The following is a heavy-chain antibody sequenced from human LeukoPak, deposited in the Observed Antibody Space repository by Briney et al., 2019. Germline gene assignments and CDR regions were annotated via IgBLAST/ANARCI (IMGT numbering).Heavy chain of an antibody. CDR3: ARLAGATKGFDY. J-gene: IGHJ4*02. CDR1: GGSISSSGYY. Sequence: PSETLSLTCTVSGGSISSSGYYWGWIRQPPGKGLEWIGSIYYSGSTYYNPSLKSRVTISVDTSKNQFSLKLSSVTAADTAVYYCARLAGATKGFDYWGQGTLVTVSS. V-gene: IGHV4-39*01. D-gene: IGHD1-26*01. CDR2: IYYSGST.